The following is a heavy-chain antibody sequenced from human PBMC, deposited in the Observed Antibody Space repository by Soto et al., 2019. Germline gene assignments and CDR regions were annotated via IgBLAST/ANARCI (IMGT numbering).Heavy chain of an antibody. CDR2: IYYSGST. J-gene: IGHJ4*02. CDR1: GGSVSSGSYY. CDR3: ARFANWNYLDY. V-gene: IGHV4-61*01. Sequence: QVQLQESGPGLVKPSETLSLTCTVSGGSVSSGSYYWSWIRQPPGKGLEWIGYIYYSGSTNYNPSLQRRATISVDTSKNQFSLKLSSVTAADTAVYYCARFANWNYLDYWGQGTLVTVSS. D-gene: IGHD1-7*01.